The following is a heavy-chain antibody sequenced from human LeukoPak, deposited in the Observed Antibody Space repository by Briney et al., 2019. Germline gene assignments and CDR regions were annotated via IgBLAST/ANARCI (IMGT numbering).Heavy chain of an antibody. V-gene: IGHV4-34*01. J-gene: IGHJ4*02. Sequence: SETLSLTCAVYGGSFSGYYWSWIRQPPGKGLEWIGEINHSGSTNYNPSLKSRVTISVDTSKNQFSLKLSSVTAADTAVYYCATGYSYDGPIDYWGQGTLVTVSS. CDR3: ATGYSYDGPIDY. CDR2: INHSGST. CDR1: GGSFSGYY. D-gene: IGHD5-18*01.